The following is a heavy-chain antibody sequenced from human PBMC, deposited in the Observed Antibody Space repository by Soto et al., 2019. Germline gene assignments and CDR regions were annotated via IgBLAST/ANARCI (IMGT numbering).Heavy chain of an antibody. CDR3: ARDHQAKTYYYDSSGQKYYYYGMDV. CDR1: GGTFSSYA. D-gene: IGHD3-22*01. Sequence: QVQLVQSGAEVKKPGSSVKVSCKASGGTFSSYAISWVRQAPGQGLEWMGGIIPIFGTANYAQKFQGRVTITADESTSTAYMELSSLRSEDTAVYYCARDHQAKTYYYDSSGQKYYYYGMDVWGQGTTVTVSS. CDR2: IIPIFGTA. V-gene: IGHV1-69*01. J-gene: IGHJ6*02.